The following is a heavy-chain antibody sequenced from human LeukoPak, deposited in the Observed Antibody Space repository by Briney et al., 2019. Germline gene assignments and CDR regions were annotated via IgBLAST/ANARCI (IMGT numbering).Heavy chain of an antibody. CDR1: GGSISSYY. V-gene: IGHV4-59*08. D-gene: IGHD6-19*01. Sequence: SETLSLTCTVSGGSISSYYWSWIRQPPGKGLEWIRYIYYSGSTNYNPSLKSRVTISVDTSKNQFSLKLSSVTAADTAVYYCATTRIAVAGWYYYGMDVWGQGTTVTVSS. CDR3: ATTRIAVAGWYYYGMDV. J-gene: IGHJ6*02. CDR2: IYYSGST.